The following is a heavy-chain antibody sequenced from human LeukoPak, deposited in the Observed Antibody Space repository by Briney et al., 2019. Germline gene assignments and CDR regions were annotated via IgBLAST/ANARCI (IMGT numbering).Heavy chain of an antibody. J-gene: IGHJ4*02. CDR3: AKEPGYSSGWYGVDY. CDR2: ISGSGGST. CDR1: GFTFSSYE. D-gene: IGHD6-19*01. Sequence: PGGSLRLSCAASGFTFSSYEMNWVRQAPGKGLEWVSAISGSGGSTYYADSVKGRFTISRDNSKNTLYLQMNSLRAEDTAVYYCAKEPGYSSGWYGVDYWGQGTLVTVSS. V-gene: IGHV3-23*01.